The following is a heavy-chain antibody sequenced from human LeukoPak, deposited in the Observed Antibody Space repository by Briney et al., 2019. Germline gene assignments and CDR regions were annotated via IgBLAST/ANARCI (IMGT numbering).Heavy chain of an antibody. CDR1: GGTFSSYA. V-gene: IGHV1-69*05. D-gene: IGHD2-2*01. CDR2: IIPIFGTA. Sequence: SVKVSCKASGGTFSSYAISWVRQAPGQGLEWMGGIIPIFGTANYAQKFQGRVTITTDESTSTAYMQLRSLRPDDTAMYYCVRDDCSSNTCYSGDYWGQGTLVTVSS. J-gene: IGHJ4*02. CDR3: VRDDCSSNTCYSGDY.